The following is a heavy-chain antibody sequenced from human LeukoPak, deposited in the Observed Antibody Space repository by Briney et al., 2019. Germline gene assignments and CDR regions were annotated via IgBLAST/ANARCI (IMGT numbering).Heavy chain of an antibody. CDR2: ISYDGSNE. J-gene: IGHJ4*02. Sequence: RGSLRLSCATSGFIFSNYAMQWVRQAPGKGLEWVTIISYDGSNEYYADSVKGRFTISRDNSKSTLYLQMNSLRPEDTAVYYCARGAPGDFWGQGTLVTVSS. V-gene: IGHV3-30*04. CDR3: ARGAPGDF. CDR1: GFIFSNYA.